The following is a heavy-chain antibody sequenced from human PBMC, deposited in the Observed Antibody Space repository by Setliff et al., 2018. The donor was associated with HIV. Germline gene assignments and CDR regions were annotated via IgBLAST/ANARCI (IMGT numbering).Heavy chain of an antibody. D-gene: IGHD2-15*01. V-gene: IGHV4-4*07. CDR3: AVGYCSGGSCYFSVDAFDI. J-gene: IGHJ3*02. CDR2: IYTSGST. Sequence: SETLSLTCTVSGGSISSYYWSWIRQPAGKGLEWIGRIYTSGSTNYTPSLKSRVTMSVDTSKNQFSLKLSSVTAADSAVYYCAVGYCSGGSCYFSVDAFDIWGQGTMVTVSS. CDR1: GGSISSYY.